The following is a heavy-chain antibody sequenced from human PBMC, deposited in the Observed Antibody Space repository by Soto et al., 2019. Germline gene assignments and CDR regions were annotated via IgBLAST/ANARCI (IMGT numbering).Heavy chain of an antibody. D-gene: IGHD2-21*02. CDR3: AGENQASGGDCYWDY. CDR2: IIPIFGTA. Sequence: SVKVSCKASGGSFSSYAISWVRQAPGQGLEWMGGIIPIFGTANYAQKFQGRVTITADDSTSTAYMELSSLRSEDAAVYYCAGENQASGGDCYWDYWGQGTLVTVSS. CDR1: GGSFSSYA. V-gene: IGHV1-69*13. J-gene: IGHJ4*02.